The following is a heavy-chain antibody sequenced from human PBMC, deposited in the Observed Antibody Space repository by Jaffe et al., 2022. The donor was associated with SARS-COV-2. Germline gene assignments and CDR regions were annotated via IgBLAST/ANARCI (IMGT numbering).Heavy chain of an antibody. CDR2: TRNKVNSYTT. CDR1: GFIFSDHY. V-gene: IGHV3-72*01. CDR3: VREGIVATLDF. J-gene: IGHJ4*02. D-gene: IGHD1-26*01. Sequence: EVQLVESGGGLVQPGGSLRLSCAASGFIFSDHYMDWVRQAPGKGLEWVGRTRNKVNSYTTEYAASVKGRFTIARDDSKNSLYLQMNSLKTEDTAVYYCVREGIVATLDFWGQGTLVTVSS.